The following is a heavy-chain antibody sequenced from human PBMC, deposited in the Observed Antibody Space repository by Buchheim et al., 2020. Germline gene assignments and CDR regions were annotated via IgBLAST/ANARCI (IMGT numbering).Heavy chain of an antibody. CDR1: GFTFSDYY. V-gene: IGHV3-11*06. J-gene: IGHJ4*02. Sequence: QVQLVESGGGLVKPGGSLRLSCAASGFTFSDYYMIWMRQAPGKGLEWVSYISSSSSFYTKYADSVKGRFTMSRDNAKNFLYLQMNSLRAEDTAVYYCARVKGSYAFDFWGQGTL. CDR2: ISSSSSFYT. CDR3: ARVKGSYAFDF.